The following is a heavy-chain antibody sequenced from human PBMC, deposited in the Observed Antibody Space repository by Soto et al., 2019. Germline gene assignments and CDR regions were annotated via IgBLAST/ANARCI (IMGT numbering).Heavy chain of an antibody. V-gene: IGHV3-48*02. CDR3: ARDPTVGAY. D-gene: IGHD4-17*01. Sequence: EVQLVESGGGFVQPGGSLRLSCSASGYTFSSYSINWVRQAPGTGLEWVSYIGSSGSTKYYADSVKGRFTISRDNARNLVHLQMNSLRDDDTAVYCCARDPTVGAYWGQGTLVTVSS. J-gene: IGHJ4*02. CDR2: IGSSGSTK. CDR1: GYTFSSYS.